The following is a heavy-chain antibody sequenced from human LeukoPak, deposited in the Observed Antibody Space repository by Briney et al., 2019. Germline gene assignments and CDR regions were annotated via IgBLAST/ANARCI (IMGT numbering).Heavy chain of an antibody. D-gene: IGHD5-24*01. J-gene: IGHJ4*02. Sequence: GGSLRLSCAASGFTFDDYAMHWVRQAPGKGLEWVSLISGDGGSTYYADSVKGRFTISRDNSRNSLYLQMNSLRTEDTALYYCAKVLTRGDGYNNYFDYWGQGTLVTVSS. V-gene: IGHV3-43*02. CDR1: GFTFDDYA. CDR2: ISGDGGST. CDR3: AKVLTRGDGYNNYFDY.